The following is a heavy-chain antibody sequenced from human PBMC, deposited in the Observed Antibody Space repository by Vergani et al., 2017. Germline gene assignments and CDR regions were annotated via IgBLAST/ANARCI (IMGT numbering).Heavy chain of an antibody. V-gene: IGHV1-2*02. CDR2: INPNSGGT. J-gene: IGHJ6*02. Sequence: QVQLVQSGAEVKKPGASVKVSCKASGYTFTGYYMHWVRQAPGQGLEWMGWINPNSGGTNYAQKFQGRVTMTRDTSISTAYMELSRLRSDDTAVYYCARGGTLYCSSTSCLPGNYYYYGMDVWGQGTTVTVSS. D-gene: IGHD2-2*01. CDR3: ARGGTLYCSSTSCLPGNYYYYGMDV. CDR1: GYTFTGYY.